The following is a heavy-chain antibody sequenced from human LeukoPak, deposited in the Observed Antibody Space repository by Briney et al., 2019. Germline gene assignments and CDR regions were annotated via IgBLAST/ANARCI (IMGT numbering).Heavy chain of an antibody. D-gene: IGHD1-26*01. V-gene: IGHV3-23*01. J-gene: IGHJ6*03. CDR2: ISGSGGST. CDR3: AKDSPGGSYYVYYYYMDV. Sequence: GGSLRLSCAASGFTFSSYGMSWVRQAPGKGLEWVSAISGSGGSTYYADSVKGRFTISRDNSKNTLYLQMNSLRAEDTAVYYCAKDSPGGSYYVYYYYMDVWGKGTTVTISS. CDR1: GFTFSSYG.